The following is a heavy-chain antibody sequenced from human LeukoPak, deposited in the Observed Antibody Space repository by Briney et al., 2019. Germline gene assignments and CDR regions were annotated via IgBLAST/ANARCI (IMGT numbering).Heavy chain of an antibody. CDR2: ISSSSSYI. Sequence: GGSLRLSCAASGFTFSSYSMNWVRQARGKALEWVSCISSSSSYIYYADSVKGRFTISRDNAKNSLYLQMNSLRAEDTAVYYYARDPFSGGFGDYYYYYMDVWGKGTTVTVSS. D-gene: IGHD3-10*01. V-gene: IGHV3-21*01. CDR1: GFTFSSYS. J-gene: IGHJ6*03. CDR3: ARDPFSGGFGDYYYYYMDV.